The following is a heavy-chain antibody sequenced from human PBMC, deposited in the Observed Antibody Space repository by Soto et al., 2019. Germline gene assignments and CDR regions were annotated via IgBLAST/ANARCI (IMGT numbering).Heavy chain of an antibody. CDR1: GYTFTSYA. CDR3: ARDRLTMTTSLVFDY. CDR2: INAGNGNT. D-gene: IGHD4-17*01. J-gene: IGHJ4*02. Sequence: ASVKVSCKASGYTFTSYAMHWVRQAPGQRLEWMGWINAGNGNTKYSQKFQGRVTITRDTSASTAYMELRSLRSEDTAVYYCARDRLTMTTSLVFDYWGQGTLVTVSS. V-gene: IGHV1-3*01.